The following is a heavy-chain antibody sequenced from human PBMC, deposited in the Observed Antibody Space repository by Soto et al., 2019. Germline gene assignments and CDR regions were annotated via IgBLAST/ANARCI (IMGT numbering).Heavy chain of an antibody. CDR2: IYYSGGS. V-gene: IGHV4-59*08. D-gene: IGHD1-26*01. J-gene: IGHJ4*02. CDR1: GGSISSYY. CDR3: ARHGVGATIFDE. Sequence: SETLSLTCTVSGGSISSYYLSWIRQPPGKGLEWIGYIYYSGGSNYNPSLKSRVTISLDTSKNQLSLKLSSVTAADSAVYYCARHGVGATIFDEWGQGSLVTGSS.